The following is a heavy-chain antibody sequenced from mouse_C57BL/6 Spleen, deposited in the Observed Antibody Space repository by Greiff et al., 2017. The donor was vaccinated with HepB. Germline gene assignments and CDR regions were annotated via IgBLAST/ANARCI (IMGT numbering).Heavy chain of an antibody. CDR2: IYPGDGDT. CDR1: GYAFSSSW. J-gene: IGHJ2*01. D-gene: IGHD1-1*01. V-gene: IGHV1-82*01. Sequence: VQLQQSGPELVKPGASVKISCKASGYAFSSSWMNWVKQRPGKGLEWIGRIYPGDGDTNYNGKFKGKATLTADKSSSTAYMQLSSLTSEDSAVYFCALYGSSYLGYFDYWGQGTTLTVSS. CDR3: ALYGSSYLGYFDY.